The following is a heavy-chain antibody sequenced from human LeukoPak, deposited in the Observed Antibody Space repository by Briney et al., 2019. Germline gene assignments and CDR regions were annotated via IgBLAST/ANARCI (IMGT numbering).Heavy chain of an antibody. CDR2: IGGSAHKI. D-gene: IGHD5-18*01. V-gene: IGHV3-23*01. Sequence: GGSLRFSCVASGITFSSYAVSWVRQAPEKGLDWVSVIGGSAHKIRYADSVKGRFTISRDNSENIVYLQMNNLRVEDTAVYYCAGRPTGYSSGYIHWGQGTLVTVSS. CDR1: GITFSSYA. J-gene: IGHJ4*02. CDR3: AGRPTGYSSGYIH.